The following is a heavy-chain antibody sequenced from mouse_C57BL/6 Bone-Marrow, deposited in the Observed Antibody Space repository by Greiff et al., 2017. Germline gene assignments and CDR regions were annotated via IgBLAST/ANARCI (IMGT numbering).Heavy chain of an antibody. CDR3: ARGPDYYGSSGASMDY. V-gene: IGHV1-78*01. CDR2: IYPRDGST. Sequence: VQLQQSDAELVKPGASVKISCKVSGYTFTDHTIHWMKQRPEQGLEWIGYIYPRDGSTKYNEKLKGKATLTAEKSSSTAYMQVNSLPSEDSAVYFCARGPDYYGSSGASMDYWGQGTSVTVSS. J-gene: IGHJ4*01. CDR1: GYTFTDHT. D-gene: IGHD1-1*01.